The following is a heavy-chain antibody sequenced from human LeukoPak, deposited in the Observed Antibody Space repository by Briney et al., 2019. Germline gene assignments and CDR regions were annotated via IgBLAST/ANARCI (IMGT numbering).Heavy chain of an antibody. CDR2: ISPSGGST. CDR1: GYTFTSYF. J-gene: IGHJ4*02. Sequence: APVKVSCKASGYTFTSYFMHWVRQAPGQGLGWMGIISPSGGSTSYAQKFQGRVTMTRDTSTSTVYMELSSLRSEDTAVYYCARTAGRTFDYWGQGTLVTVSS. CDR3: ARTAGRTFDY. V-gene: IGHV1-46*01. D-gene: IGHD6-6*01.